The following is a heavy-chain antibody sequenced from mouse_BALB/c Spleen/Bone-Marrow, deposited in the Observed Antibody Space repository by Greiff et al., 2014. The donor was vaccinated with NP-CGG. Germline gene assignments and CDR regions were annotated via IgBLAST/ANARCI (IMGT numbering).Heavy chain of an antibody. CDR3: ARSGYGSSLFAY. D-gene: IGHD1-1*01. Sequence: VQLQQSGAELVKPGASVKLSCTASGFNIKDTYMHWVKQRPEQGLEWIGRIDPANGNTKYDPKFQGKATITADTSSNTAYLQLSSLTSGDTAVYYCARSGYGSSLFAYWGQGTLVTVSA. CDR2: IDPANGNT. V-gene: IGHV14-3*02. J-gene: IGHJ3*01. CDR1: GFNIKDTY.